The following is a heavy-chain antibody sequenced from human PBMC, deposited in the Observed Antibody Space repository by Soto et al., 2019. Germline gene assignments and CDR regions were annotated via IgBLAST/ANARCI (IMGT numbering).Heavy chain of an antibody. CDR3: ARQRLEAAFDAFDI. V-gene: IGHV5-51*01. D-gene: IGHD6-25*01. Sequence: GESLKISCKGSGYSFPTYRIGWVRQMPGKGLEWMGIIYPGDSETRYSPSFQGQVTISADKSNTTAYLQWSGLKASDTSMYYCARQRLEAAFDAFDIWGQGTMVTFSS. CDR2: IYPGDSET. CDR1: GYSFPTYR. J-gene: IGHJ3*02.